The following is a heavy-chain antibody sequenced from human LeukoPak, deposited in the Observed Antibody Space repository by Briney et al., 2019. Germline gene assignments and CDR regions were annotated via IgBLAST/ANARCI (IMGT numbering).Heavy chain of an antibody. V-gene: IGHV1-46*01. Sequence: APVKVSCKASGYTFTSYYMHWVRQAPGQGLEWMGIINPSGGSTSYAQKFQGRVTMTRDTSTSTVYMELSSLRSEDTAVYYCARASKLRFLEWLKVPCWFDPWGQGTLVTVSS. CDR1: GYTFTSYY. CDR2: INPSGGST. CDR3: ARASKLRFLEWLKVPCWFDP. J-gene: IGHJ5*02. D-gene: IGHD3-3*01.